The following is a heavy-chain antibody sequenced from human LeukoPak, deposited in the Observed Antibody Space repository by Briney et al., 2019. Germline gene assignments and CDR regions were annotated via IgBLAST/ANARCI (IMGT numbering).Heavy chain of an antibody. V-gene: IGHV1-2*02. Sequence: ASVKVSCKASGYTFTGYYMHWVRQAPGQGLEWMGWINPHSGGTNYAPKFQGRVTMARDTSISTADMELTSLTSDDTAVYYCATTNDGGGYQWGDFFDFWGQGTLVTVSS. CDR1: GYTFTGYY. D-gene: IGHD3-22*01. J-gene: IGHJ4*02. CDR2: INPHSGGT. CDR3: ATTNDGGGYQWGDFFDF.